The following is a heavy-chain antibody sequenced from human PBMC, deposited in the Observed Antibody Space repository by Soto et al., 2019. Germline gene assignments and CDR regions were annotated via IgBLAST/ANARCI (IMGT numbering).Heavy chain of an antibody. V-gene: IGHV3-74*01. CDR3: ARGLSGYYGLDV. D-gene: IGHD1-26*01. Sequence: EVQVVESGGDSVQPGGSLRLSCAASGFTFSSYWMHWVSQVPGKGLVWVSRISGDGSRTNYADSVKGRFTISRDNAKNTLYLQMNSLRAEDTAFYYCARGLSGYYGLDVWGQGTTVSV. CDR2: ISGDGSRT. J-gene: IGHJ6*02. CDR1: GFTFSSYW.